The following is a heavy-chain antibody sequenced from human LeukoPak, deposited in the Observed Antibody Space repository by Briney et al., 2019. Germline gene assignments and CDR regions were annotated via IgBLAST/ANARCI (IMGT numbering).Heavy chain of an antibody. CDR1: GGSISSYY. J-gene: IGHJ4*02. D-gene: IGHD2-21*01. V-gene: IGHV4-4*07. Sequence: SETLSLTCTVSGGSISSYYWSWIRQPAGKGLEWIGRIYSTGSANYNPSLKSRVTMSVDTSENQFSLKLSSVTAADTAVYYCARAPVTSRRGAFCYPFDYWGQGTLVTVSS. CDR2: IYSTGSA. CDR3: ARAPVTSRRGAFCYPFDY.